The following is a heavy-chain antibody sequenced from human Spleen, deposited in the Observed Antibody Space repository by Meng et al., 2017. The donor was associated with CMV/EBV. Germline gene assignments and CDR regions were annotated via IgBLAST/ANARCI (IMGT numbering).Heavy chain of an antibody. CDR1: GFAFSTYA. J-gene: IGHJ4*02. CDR2: IYSGGSAT. V-gene: IGHV3-23*03. Sequence: GESLKISCAASGFAFSTYAMSWVRQAPGKGLEWVSVIYSGGSATYYADSMKGRFTISRDNSKNTLYLQMNSLRAEDTAVYYCAKQGQWPPDYWGQGTLVTVSS. D-gene: IGHD6-19*01. CDR3: AKQGQWPPDY.